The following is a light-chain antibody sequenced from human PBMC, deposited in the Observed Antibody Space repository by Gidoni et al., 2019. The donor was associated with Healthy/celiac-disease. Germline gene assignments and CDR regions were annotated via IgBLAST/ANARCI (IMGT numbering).Light chain of an antibody. CDR3: SSYTDSSTWV. J-gene: IGLJ3*02. Sequence: QSALPQPASVSGSPGQSITISCTGTSRDVGGYKYVSWHQQHPGKAPKLMIYEVSNRPSGVSNRFSGSKSGNTASLAISGLQAEDEADYYCSSYTDSSTWVFGGGTKLTVL. CDR2: EVS. V-gene: IGLV2-14*01. CDR1: SRDVGGYKY.